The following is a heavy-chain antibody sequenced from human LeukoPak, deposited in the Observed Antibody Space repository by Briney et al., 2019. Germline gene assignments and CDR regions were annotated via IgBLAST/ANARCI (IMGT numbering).Heavy chain of an antibody. V-gene: IGHV4-34*01. Sequence: SETLSLTCAVYGGTFSGYYWSWIRQPPGKGLEWIGEINHSGSTNYNPSLKSRVTISVDTSKNQFSLKLSSVTAADTAVYYCARSVVPAEYYFDCWGQGTLVTVSS. CDR3: ARSVVPAEYYFDC. CDR2: INHSGST. J-gene: IGHJ4*02. CDR1: GGTFSGYY. D-gene: IGHD2-2*01.